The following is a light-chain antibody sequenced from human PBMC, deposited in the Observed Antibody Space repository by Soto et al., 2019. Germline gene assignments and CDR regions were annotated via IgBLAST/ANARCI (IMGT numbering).Light chain of an antibody. CDR1: QRISSW. Sequence: DIQMTQSPSTLSASVGDRVTITCRASQRISSWLAWYQQKPGKAPKLLIYKASSLESGVPSRFSGSGSGTESTLTISSLQPDYFATYYCQQDNSYYTFGQGTKLEIK. J-gene: IGKJ2*01. CDR2: KAS. V-gene: IGKV1-5*03. CDR3: QQDNSYYT.